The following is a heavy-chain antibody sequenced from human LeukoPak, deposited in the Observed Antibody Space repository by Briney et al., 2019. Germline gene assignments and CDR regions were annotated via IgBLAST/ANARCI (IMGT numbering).Heavy chain of an antibody. CDR3: ARILGYCSGGSCSGYFDY. CDR1: GYSISSGYY. CDR2: IYHSGST. Sequence: SETLSLTCTVSGYSISSGYYWGWIRQPPGKGLEWIGSIYHSGSTYYNPSLKSRVTISVDTSKNQFSLKLSSVTAADTAVYYCARILGYCSGGSCSGYFDYWGQGTLVTVSS. D-gene: IGHD2-15*01. J-gene: IGHJ4*02. V-gene: IGHV4-38-2*02.